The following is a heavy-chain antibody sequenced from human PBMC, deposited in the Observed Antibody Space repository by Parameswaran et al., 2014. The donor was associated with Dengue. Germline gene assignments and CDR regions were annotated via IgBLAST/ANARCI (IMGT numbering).Heavy chain of an antibody. Sequence: PGKGLEWIGYIYYSGSTNYNPSLKSRVTISVDTSKNQFSLKLSSVTAADTAVYYCARFHPTEGFDYWGQGTLVTVSS. D-gene: IGHD1-1*01. V-gene: IGHV4-59*13. J-gene: IGHJ4*02. CDR2: IYYSGST. CDR3: ARFHPTEGFDY.